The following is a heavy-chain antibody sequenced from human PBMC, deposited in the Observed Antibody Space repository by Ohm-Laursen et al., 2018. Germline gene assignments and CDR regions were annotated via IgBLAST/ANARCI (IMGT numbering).Heavy chain of an antibody. D-gene: IGHD3-10*01. CDR2: IKQDGSQT. CDR3: TRERRVGEWFGDLFGYYYYGSDV. Sequence: GSLRLSCAASGFAFSEYWMSWVRQAPGKGLEWVATIKQDGSQTEYVDSVKGRFTISRDNAKNSLYLQMKSLRAEDTALYYCTRERRVGEWFGDLFGYYYYGSDVWGQGTTVTVSS. J-gene: IGHJ6*02. CDR1: GFAFSEYW. V-gene: IGHV3-7*01.